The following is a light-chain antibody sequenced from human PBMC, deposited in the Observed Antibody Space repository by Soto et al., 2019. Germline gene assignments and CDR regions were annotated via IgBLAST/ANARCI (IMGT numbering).Light chain of an antibody. J-gene: IGKJ5*01. V-gene: IGKV3-15*01. Sequence: EIVMTQSPATLSVSPGERATLSCRAGQSVSSNLAWYQQKPGQPPRLLIYGASTRATGIPARFSGSGSGTEFTLTIGSLQSEDFAVYYCQQYNNWPITFGQGTRLENK. CDR3: QQYNNWPIT. CDR1: QSVSSN. CDR2: GAS.